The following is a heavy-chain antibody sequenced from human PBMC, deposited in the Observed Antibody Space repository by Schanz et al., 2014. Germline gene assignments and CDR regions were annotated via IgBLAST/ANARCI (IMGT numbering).Heavy chain of an antibody. V-gene: IGHV3-23*04. CDR1: GFTFSSYA. CDR2: ISGSGGST. Sequence: VQLVESGGGLVQPGGSLRLSCAASGFTFSSYAMSWVRQAPGKGLEWVSAISGSGGSTYYADSVKGRFTISRDNAKRSLFLQMNSLRVEDTAVYFCVSQTGSPNYWGQGTLVTVSS. D-gene: IGHD6-13*01. J-gene: IGHJ4*02. CDR3: VSQTGSPNY.